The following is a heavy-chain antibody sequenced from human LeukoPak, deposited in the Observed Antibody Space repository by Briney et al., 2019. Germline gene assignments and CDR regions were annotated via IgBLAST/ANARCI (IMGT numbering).Heavy chain of an antibody. J-gene: IGHJ4*02. CDR3: AKEGGDWGEDYFDY. CDR2: ISSSGGTI. V-gene: IGHV3-11*01. CDR1: GFTFSDSY. Sequence: GGSLRLSCAASGFTFSDSYMSWIRQVPGKGLEWISYISSSGGTIYYADSVKGRFTISRDNAKNSLYLQMNSLRAEDTAVYYCAKEGGDWGEDYFDYWGQGTLVTVSS. D-gene: IGHD7-27*01.